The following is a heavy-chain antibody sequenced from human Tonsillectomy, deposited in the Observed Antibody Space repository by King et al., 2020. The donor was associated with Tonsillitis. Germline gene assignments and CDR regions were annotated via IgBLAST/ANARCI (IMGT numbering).Heavy chain of an antibody. J-gene: IGHJ6*03. CDR1: GVSFSDYY. CDR3: ARGFSVIPAVTCDYMDG. CDR2: ISGSGSTI. V-gene: IGHV3-11*01. D-gene: IGHD2-2*01. Sequence: VQLVESGGGLVKPGGSLRLSCAASGVSFSDYYMTWIRQAPGKGLEWVSYISGSGSTIYYADSVKGRFTISRDNAKNSLYLQLNSLRAEDTAVYYCARGFSVIPAVTCDYMDGWGKGTTVTVSS.